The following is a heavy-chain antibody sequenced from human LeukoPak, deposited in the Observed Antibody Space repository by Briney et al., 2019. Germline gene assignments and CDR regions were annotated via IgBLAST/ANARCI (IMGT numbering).Heavy chain of an antibody. J-gene: IGHJ3*02. CDR1: GYTFTDYY. CDR2: INPNSGGT. CDR3: ARDRYFIAVASDDAFDI. Sequence: AASVKVSCKSSGYTFTDYYMHWVRQAPGQGREWMGWINPNSGGTNYAQKFQGRVTMTRDTSISTAYMELSRLRSDDTAVYYCARDRYFIAVASDDAFDIWGQGTMVTVSS. V-gene: IGHV1-2*02. D-gene: IGHD6-19*01.